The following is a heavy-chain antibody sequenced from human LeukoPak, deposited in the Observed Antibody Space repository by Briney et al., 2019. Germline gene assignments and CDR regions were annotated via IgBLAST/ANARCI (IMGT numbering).Heavy chain of an antibody. D-gene: IGHD1-26*01. CDR2: ISDSGGNT. J-gene: IGHJ4*02. CDR3: AKDFDSTGYYIPSFDY. Sequence: QAGGSLRLSCVASGFTFSSYGMSWVRQAPGKGLEWVSAISDSGGNTEYADSVKGRFTISRDNSKNTVYLQMSSLRTEDTAVYFCAKDFDSTGYYIPSFDYWGQGTVVTVSS. CDR1: GFTFSSYG. V-gene: IGHV3-23*01.